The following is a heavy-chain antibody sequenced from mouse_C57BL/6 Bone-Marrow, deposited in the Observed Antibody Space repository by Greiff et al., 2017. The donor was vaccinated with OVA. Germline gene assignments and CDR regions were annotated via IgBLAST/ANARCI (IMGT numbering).Heavy chain of an antibody. J-gene: IGHJ2*01. CDR1: GYTFTSYW. D-gene: IGHD2-1*01. V-gene: IGHV1-61*01. CDR2: IYPSDSET. CDR3: APLYHSFDY. Sequence: QVQLQQSGAELVRPGSSVKLSCKASGYTFTSYWMDWVKQRPGQGLEWIGNIYPSDSETHYNQKFKDKATLTVDKSSSTAYMQLSSLTSEDSAVYDCAPLYHSFDYWGQGTTLTVSS.